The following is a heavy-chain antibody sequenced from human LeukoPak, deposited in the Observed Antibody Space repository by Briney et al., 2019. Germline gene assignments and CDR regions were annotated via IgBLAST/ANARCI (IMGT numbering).Heavy chain of an antibody. CDR1: GFTVSSNY. V-gene: IGHV3-53*01. CDR2: IYSGGST. D-gene: IGHD2/OR15-2a*01. Sequence: PGGSLRLSCAASGFTVSSNYMSWVRQAPGKGLEWVSVIYSGGSTYYADSVKGRFTISRDNSKNTLYLQMNSLRAEDTAVYYCAKDDRAYGNRFQHWGQGTLVTVSS. J-gene: IGHJ1*01. CDR3: AKDDRAYGNRFQH.